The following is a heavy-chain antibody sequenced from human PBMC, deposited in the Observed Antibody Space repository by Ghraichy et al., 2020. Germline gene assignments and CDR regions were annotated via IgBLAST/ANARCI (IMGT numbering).Heavy chain of an antibody. CDR1: GGSFSSYY. V-gene: IGHV4-4*07. CDR3: ARGAASASHYFDY. Sequence: SETLSLTCTVSGGSFSSYYWSWIRQPAGKGLERIGRIYPSGTPNSNPSPRSRLTMSVDTSTNQFSLNARSVTAADTAVYYCARGAASASHYFDYWGQGTLVTV. CDR2: IYPSGTP. D-gene: IGHD1-26*01. J-gene: IGHJ4*02.